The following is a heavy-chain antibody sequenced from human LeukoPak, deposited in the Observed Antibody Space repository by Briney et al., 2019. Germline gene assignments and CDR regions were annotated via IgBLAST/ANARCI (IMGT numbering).Heavy chain of an antibody. D-gene: IGHD3-10*01. CDR3: ARDSGMVRGPTYYYYGMDV. CDR1: GYTFTSYC. CDR2: ISAYNGNT. V-gene: IGHV1-18*01. J-gene: IGHJ6*02. Sequence: ASVKVSFKASGYTFTSYCISWVRQAPGQGLEWRGWISAYNGNTNYAQKLQGRVTMTTDTATSTAYMELRSLRSDDTAVYYCARDSGMVRGPTYYYYGMDVWGQGTTVTVSS.